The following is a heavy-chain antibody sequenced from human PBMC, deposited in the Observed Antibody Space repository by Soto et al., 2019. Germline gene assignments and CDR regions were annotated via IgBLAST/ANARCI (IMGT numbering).Heavy chain of an antibody. CDR1: GFTFSSYA. V-gene: IGHV3-23*01. Sequence: EVQLLESGGGLVQPGGSLRLSCAASGFTFSSYAMSWVRQAPGKGLEWVSAISGSGGSTFYAGSVKGRFTISRDNSKTTVYLQMNSLGVEDTAVYYCAKGRGYCSSTSCYVASDYWGQGTLVTVSS. CDR2: ISGSGGST. J-gene: IGHJ4*02. CDR3: AKGRGYCSSTSCYVASDY. D-gene: IGHD2-2*01.